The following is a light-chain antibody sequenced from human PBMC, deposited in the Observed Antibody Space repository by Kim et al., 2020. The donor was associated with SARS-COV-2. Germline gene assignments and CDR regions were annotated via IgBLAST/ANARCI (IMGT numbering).Light chain of an antibody. Sequence: SASVGDRVTITCRASQNINNWLAWYQQKPGKAPNILIYEASNLESGVPSRFSASRSGTEFTFTISSLQPDDFATYYCQQYHSHPYNFGRGTKLEI. J-gene: IGKJ2*01. V-gene: IGKV1-5*01. CDR2: EAS. CDR3: QQYHSHPYN. CDR1: QNINNW.